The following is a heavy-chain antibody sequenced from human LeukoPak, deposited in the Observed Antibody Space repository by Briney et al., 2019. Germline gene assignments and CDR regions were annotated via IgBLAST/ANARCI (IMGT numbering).Heavy chain of an antibody. CDR1: GYSIRSGDY. V-gene: IGHV4-38-2*01. CDR3: ARTNTHYSSGWYRTVRGFDY. J-gene: IGHJ4*02. Sequence: KASETLSLTCAVSGYSIRSGDYWGWIRQSPGKGLEWIGYIYYSGSTNYNPSLKSRVTISVDTSKNQFSLKLSSVTAADTAVYYCARTNTHYSSGWYRTVRGFDYWGQGTLVTVSS. D-gene: IGHD6-19*01. CDR2: IYYSGST.